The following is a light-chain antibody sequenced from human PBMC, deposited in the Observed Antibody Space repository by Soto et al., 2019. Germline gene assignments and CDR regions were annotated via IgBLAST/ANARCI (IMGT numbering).Light chain of an antibody. CDR2: GAS. J-gene: IGKJ1*01. CDR3: QQYNNWPQT. CDR1: QSVSSN. Sequence: EIVMTQSPATLSVSPGERATLSCRASQSVSSNLGWYQQKPGQAPRLLIYGASTRATGIPARFSGSRSGTEFTLTIRSLPSEDFAVYYCQQYNNWPQTFGQGTKVEIK. V-gene: IGKV3-15*01.